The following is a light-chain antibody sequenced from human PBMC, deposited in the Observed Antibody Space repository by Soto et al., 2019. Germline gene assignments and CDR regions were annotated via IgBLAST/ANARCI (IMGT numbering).Light chain of an antibody. V-gene: IGLV1-40*01. Sequence: QSVLTQPPSVSGAPGQRVTISCTGSTSNIGAGYDVHWYQQLPGIAPKLLINGNSNRPSGVPDRFSGSKSGTSASLAITGLQAEDEADYYCQSSDSSLSRVFGGGTKLTVL. J-gene: IGLJ2*01. CDR2: GNS. CDR3: QSSDSSLSRV. CDR1: TSNIGAGYD.